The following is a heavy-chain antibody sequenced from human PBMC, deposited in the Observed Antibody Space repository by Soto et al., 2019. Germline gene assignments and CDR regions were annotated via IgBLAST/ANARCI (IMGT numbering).Heavy chain of an antibody. Sequence: GGSLRLSCAASGFTFSNAWMSWVRQAPGKGLEWVGRIKSKTDGGTTDYAAPVKGRFTISRDDSKNTLYLQMNSLKTEDTAVYYCTTGVGDDYIWGSYRLDYYYYMDVWGKGTTVTVSS. CDR2: IKSKTDGGTT. CDR1: GFTFSNAW. V-gene: IGHV3-15*01. D-gene: IGHD3-16*02. J-gene: IGHJ6*03. CDR3: TTGVGDDYIWGSYRLDYYYYMDV.